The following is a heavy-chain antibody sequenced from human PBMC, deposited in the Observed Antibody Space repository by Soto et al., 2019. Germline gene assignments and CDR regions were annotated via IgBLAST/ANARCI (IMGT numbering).Heavy chain of an antibody. D-gene: IGHD5-12*01. CDR1: GGSISSSSYY. CDR2: IYYSGST. V-gene: IGHV4-39*02. J-gene: IGHJ3*02. CDR3: ARDEHRWLQPPGDPAFDI. Sequence: PSETLSLTCTVSGGSISSSSYYWGWIRQPPGKGLEWIGSIYYSGSTYYNPSLKSRVTISVDTSKNQFSLKLSSVTAADTAVYYCARDEHRWLQPPGDPAFDIWGQGTMVTVSS.